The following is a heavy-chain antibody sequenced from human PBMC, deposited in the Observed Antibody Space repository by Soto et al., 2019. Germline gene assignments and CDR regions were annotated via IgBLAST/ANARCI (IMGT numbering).Heavy chain of an antibody. D-gene: IGHD3-22*01. V-gene: IGHV3-23*01. CDR2: ISGSGGST. J-gene: IGHJ4*02. CDR1: GFTFSSYA. Sequence: EVQLLESGGGLVQPGGSLRLSCAASGFTFSSYAMSWVRQAPGKGLEWVSAISGSGGSTYYADSVKGRFTISRDNSKNTLYLQMNSLRDEDTAVYYCAKDPYYDSSGTSLGYWGQGTLVTVSS. CDR3: AKDPYYDSSGTSLGY.